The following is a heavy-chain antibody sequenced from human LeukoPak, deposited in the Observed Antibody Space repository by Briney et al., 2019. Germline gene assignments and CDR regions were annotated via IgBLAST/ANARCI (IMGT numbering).Heavy chain of an antibody. CDR2: MNPNSGNT. D-gene: IGHD3-22*01. V-gene: IGHV1-8*01. Sequence: ASVKVSCKASGYTFTSYDINLVRQATGQGLEWMGWMNPNSGNTGYAQKFQGRVTMTRNTSISTAYMELSSLRSEDTAVYYCARDTLMIVVPDYGMDVWGQGTTVTVSS. CDR1: GYTFTSYD. J-gene: IGHJ6*02. CDR3: ARDTLMIVVPDYGMDV.